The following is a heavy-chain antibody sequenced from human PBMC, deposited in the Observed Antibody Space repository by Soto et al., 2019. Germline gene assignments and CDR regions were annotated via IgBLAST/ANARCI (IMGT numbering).Heavy chain of an antibody. D-gene: IGHD3-10*01. Sequence: EVRLLQSGGGLIQPGESLRLSCAASGFSFSNQALSWVRQAPGKGLEWVSTISANSGSTYYAASVKGRFNISRDNSKNTFDLQMNSLRAEDKAVYYCGPQILGYGEIPNFVTWGQGTLVSVSS. J-gene: IGHJ5*02. CDR2: ISANSGST. CDR1: GFSFSNQA. CDR3: GPQILGYGEIPNFVT. V-gene: IGHV3-23*01.